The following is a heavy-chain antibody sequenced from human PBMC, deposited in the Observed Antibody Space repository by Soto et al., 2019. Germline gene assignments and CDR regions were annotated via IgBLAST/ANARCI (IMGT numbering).Heavy chain of an antibody. D-gene: IGHD3-22*01. J-gene: IGHJ5*02. CDR3: VKRKADSACYES. V-gene: IGHV3-23*01. Sequence: EVQLLESGGGMVQPGGSLRLSCAAAGFTFNNYAMTWVRQAPVKGLECVSSISVSGDSTYYADSVKGRFTLSRDNSKNTLYLQMNSLRAEDTAVYYCVKRKADSACYESWGQGTLVTVSS. CDR2: ISVSGDST. CDR1: GFTFNNYA.